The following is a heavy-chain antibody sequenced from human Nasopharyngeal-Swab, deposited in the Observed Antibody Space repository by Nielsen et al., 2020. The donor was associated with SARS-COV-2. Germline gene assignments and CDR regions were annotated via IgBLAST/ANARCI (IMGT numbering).Heavy chain of an antibody. CDR2: ISSSGSTI. Sequence: GSLKISCAASGFPFSDYYMSWIRQAPGKGLEWVSYISSSGSTIYYADSVKGRFTISRDNAKNSLYLQMNSLRAEDTAVYYCARDQVDTNYYGMDVWGQGTTVTVSS. J-gene: IGHJ6*02. D-gene: IGHD3-22*01. CDR1: GFPFSDYY. V-gene: IGHV3-11*04. CDR3: ARDQVDTNYYGMDV.